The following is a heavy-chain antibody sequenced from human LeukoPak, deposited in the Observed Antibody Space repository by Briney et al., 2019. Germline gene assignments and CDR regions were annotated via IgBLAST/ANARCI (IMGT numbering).Heavy chain of an antibody. D-gene: IGHD6-13*01. Sequence: GESLKISCKGSGYSFTSYWIGWVRQLPGKGLEWMGIIYPGDSDTRYSPSFQGQAIISADKSISTAYLQWSSLKASDTAMYYCARRSDLSSSWFFDYWGQGTLVTVSS. CDR2: IYPGDSDT. CDR1: GYSFTSYW. V-gene: IGHV5-51*01. CDR3: ARRSDLSSSWFFDY. J-gene: IGHJ4*02.